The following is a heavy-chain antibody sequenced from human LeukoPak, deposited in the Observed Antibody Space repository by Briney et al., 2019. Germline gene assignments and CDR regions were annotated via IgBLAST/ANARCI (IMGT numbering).Heavy chain of an antibody. D-gene: IGHD2-2*02. CDR1: GGTFISYA. Sequence: SVKVSCKASGGTFISYAISWVRQAPGQGLEWMGGIIPIFGTANYAQKFQGRVTITADESTSTAYMELSSLRSEDTAVYYCARSGVPAAIYNWFDPWGQGTLVTVSS. CDR3: ARSGVPAAIYNWFDP. V-gene: IGHV1-69*13. CDR2: IIPIFGTA. J-gene: IGHJ5*02.